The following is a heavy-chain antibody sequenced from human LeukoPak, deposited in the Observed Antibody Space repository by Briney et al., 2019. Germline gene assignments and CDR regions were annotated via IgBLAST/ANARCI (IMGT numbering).Heavy chain of an antibody. D-gene: IGHD3-22*01. CDR2: ISGNGVST. CDR3: AKRGLKNRYDSSVYYYWNFDY. J-gene: IGHJ4*02. Sequence: QAGGSLRLSCAASGFTFSDYGMSWVRQAPGKGLEWVSAISGNGVSTYYADSVKGRFTISRDNSKNTLYLQMNSLRAEDTAVYYCAKRGLKNRYDSSVYYYWNFDYWGQGSLVTVSS. CDR1: GFTFSDYG. V-gene: IGHV3-23*01.